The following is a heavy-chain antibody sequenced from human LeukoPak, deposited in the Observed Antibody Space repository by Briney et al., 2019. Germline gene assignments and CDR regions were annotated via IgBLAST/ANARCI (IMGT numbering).Heavy chain of an antibody. CDR2: IKSKTYGGTT. CDR3: VYYYYGMDV. CDR1: GFTFSDAW. J-gene: IGHJ6*02. Sequence: GGSLRLSCAASGFTFSDAWMSWLRQAPGKGLEWVGRIKSKTYGGTTQYAAPVKGRFTISRDDSKSALYLQMDSLKTEDTAVYYCVYYYYGMDVWGQGTTVTVSS. V-gene: IGHV3-15*01.